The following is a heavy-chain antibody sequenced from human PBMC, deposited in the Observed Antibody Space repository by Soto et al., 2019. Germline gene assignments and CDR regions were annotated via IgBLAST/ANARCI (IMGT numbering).Heavy chain of an antibody. V-gene: IGHV3-23*01. CDR2: ISGSGGST. J-gene: IGHJ4*02. CDR1: GFTFSSYA. CDR3: AKYWYFTTVTALDY. D-gene: IGHD4-17*01. Sequence: PGGSLRLSCAASGFTFSSYAMSWVRQAPGKGLEWVSAISGSGGSTYYADSVKGRFTISRDNSKNTLYLQMNSLRAEDTAVYYCAKYWYFTTVTALDYWGQGTLVTVSS.